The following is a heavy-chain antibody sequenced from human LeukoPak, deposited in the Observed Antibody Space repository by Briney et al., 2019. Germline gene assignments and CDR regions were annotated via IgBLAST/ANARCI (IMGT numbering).Heavy chain of an antibody. CDR2: IYYSGST. V-gene: IGHV4-59*01. Sequence: SETLSLTCTVSGGSISSYYWSWVRQPPGKGLEWIGYIYYSGSTNYNPSLKSRVTISVDTSKNLFSLKLSSVTAADTAVYYCASFSSGWPFDYWGQGTLVTVSS. J-gene: IGHJ4*02. CDR3: ASFSSGWPFDY. D-gene: IGHD6-19*01. CDR1: GGSISSYY.